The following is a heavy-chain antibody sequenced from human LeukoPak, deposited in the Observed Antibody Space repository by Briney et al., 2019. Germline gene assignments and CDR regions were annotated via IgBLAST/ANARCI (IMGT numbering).Heavy chain of an antibody. V-gene: IGHV4-39*01. CDR2: IYYSGST. CDR3: ARRPEYYYGSGSYNWFDP. J-gene: IGHJ5*02. CDR1: GGSFSSYY. D-gene: IGHD3-10*01. Sequence: SETLSLTCAVYGGSFSSYYWGWIRQPPGKGLEWIGSIYYSGSTYYNPSLKSRVTISVDTSKNQFSLKLSSVTAADTAVYYCARRPEYYYGSGSYNWFDPWGQGTLVTVSS.